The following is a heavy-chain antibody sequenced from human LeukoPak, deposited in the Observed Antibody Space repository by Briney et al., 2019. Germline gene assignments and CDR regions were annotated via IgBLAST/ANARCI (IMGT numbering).Heavy chain of an antibody. J-gene: IGHJ4*02. V-gene: IGHV3-30*04. CDR2: ISYDGTDK. Sequence: GGSLRLSCAASGFTFTSYAMHWVRQAPGKGLEWVAVISYDGTDKYYADSVKGRLTISRDNSRNTLYLQMNSLRPEDTAVYFCARSVHIGYHDYWGQGTLVTVSS. D-gene: IGHD2-21*01. CDR3: ARSVHIGYHDY. CDR1: GFTFTSYA.